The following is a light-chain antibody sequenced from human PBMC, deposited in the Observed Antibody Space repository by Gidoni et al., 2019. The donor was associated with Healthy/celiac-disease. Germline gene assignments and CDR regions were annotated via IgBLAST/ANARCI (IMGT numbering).Light chain of an antibody. CDR3: QQYGSSLWT. CDR2: DAS. J-gene: IGKJ1*01. CDR1: QSVSSSY. V-gene: IGKV3-20*01. Sequence: ELVLPQSPGTLSLSPGERATLSCRASQSVSSSYLAWYQQKPGQAPRLLIYDASSRATGIPDRFSGSGSGTDFTLTISRLEPEDFAVYYCQQYGSSLWTFGQGTKVEIK.